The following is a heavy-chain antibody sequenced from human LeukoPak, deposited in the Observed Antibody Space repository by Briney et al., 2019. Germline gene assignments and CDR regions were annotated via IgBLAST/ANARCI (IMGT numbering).Heavy chain of an antibody. CDR1: GHTFSGYY. CDR2: INPNSGLT. J-gene: IGHJ4*02. V-gene: IGHV1-2*06. CDR3: TREGRASSAYYFDY. Sequence: ASVKVSCKASGHTFSGYYLHWVRQAPGQGLEWMGRINPNSGLTHFAQKFQGRVTMTSDTSINMELSSLRSDDTAVYYCTREGRASSAYYFDYWGQGTLVTVSS. D-gene: IGHD2-21*01.